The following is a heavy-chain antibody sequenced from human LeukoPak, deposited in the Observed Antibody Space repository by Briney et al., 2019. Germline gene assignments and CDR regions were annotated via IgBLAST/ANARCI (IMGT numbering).Heavy chain of an antibody. V-gene: IGHV3-21*04. Sequence: GGSRRLSCAASGFTFSSYSMNWVRQAPGKGLEWVSSISSSSRHIYYADSVKGRFTIFRDDAKNSLFLQMDSLRVEDTAMYYCVRDFSTVTTAYLHHWGQGTLLTVSS. J-gene: IGHJ1*01. CDR3: VRDFSTVTTAYLHH. CDR2: ISSSSRHI. CDR1: GFTFSSYS. D-gene: IGHD4-17*01.